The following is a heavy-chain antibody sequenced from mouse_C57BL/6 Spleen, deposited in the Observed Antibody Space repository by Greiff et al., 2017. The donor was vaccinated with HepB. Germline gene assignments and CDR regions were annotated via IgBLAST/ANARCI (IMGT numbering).Heavy chain of an antibody. V-gene: IGHV5-15*04. CDR2: ISNLAYSI. Sequence: DVHLVESGGGLAQPGGSLKLSCAASGFTFSDYGMAWVRQAPRKGPEWVAFISNLAYSIYYADTVTGRFTISRENAKNTLYLELSSLRSEDTAMYYCARREVTGYFDYWGQGTTLTVSS. CDR1: GFTFSDYG. D-gene: IGHD2-2*01. J-gene: IGHJ2*01. CDR3: ARREVTGYFDY.